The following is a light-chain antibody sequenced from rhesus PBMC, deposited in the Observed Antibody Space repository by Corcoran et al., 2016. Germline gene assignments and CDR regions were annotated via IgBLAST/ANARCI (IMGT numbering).Light chain of an antibody. J-gene: IGKJ2*01. Sequence: DIQMTQSPSALSASVGDRVTLSCRASQNIYSNLAWYHQKPGKAPKLLIYEASSLKTGIPSRLSGSGYGTDFTRTIRSLQPEDSAAYYCQHYDDNPYSFGQGTKVEIK. V-gene: IGKV1S12*01. CDR1: QNIYSN. CDR2: EAS. CDR3: QHYDDNPYS.